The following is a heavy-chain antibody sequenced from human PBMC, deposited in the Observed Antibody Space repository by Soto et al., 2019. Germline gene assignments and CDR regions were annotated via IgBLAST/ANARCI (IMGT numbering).Heavy chain of an antibody. Sequence: GGSLRLSCAASGFTFDSPYSHGMSWVRQSPGKGPEWVSTISSNGANTHYAESVKGRFTISKDASRNTVHLHMNSLRAEDTATYFCVSWVSAHSDYWGQGTPVTVSS. CDR3: VSWVSAHSDY. CDR2: ISSNGANT. V-gene: IGHV3-23*01. J-gene: IGHJ4*01. CDR1: GFTFDSPYSHG. D-gene: IGHD2-8*01.